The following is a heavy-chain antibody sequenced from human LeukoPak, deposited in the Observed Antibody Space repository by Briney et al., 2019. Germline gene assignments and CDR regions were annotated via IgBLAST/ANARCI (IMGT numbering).Heavy chain of an antibody. D-gene: IGHD3-10*01. CDR1: GFTFSNYN. V-gene: IGHV3-21*01. Sequence: PGGSLRLSCAASGFTFSNYNMNWVRQAPGKGLEWVSSISSSSSYIYYADSVKGRFTISRDNAKNSLYLQMNSLRAEDTAVYYCARIWWFGESFNWGQGTLVTVSS. J-gene: IGHJ4*02. CDR2: ISSSSSYI. CDR3: ARIWWFGESFN.